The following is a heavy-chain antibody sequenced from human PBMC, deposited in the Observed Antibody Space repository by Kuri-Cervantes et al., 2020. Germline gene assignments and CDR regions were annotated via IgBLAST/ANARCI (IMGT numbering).Heavy chain of an antibody. D-gene: IGHD3-10*01. J-gene: IGHJ4*02. CDR2: ISSSGSTI. CDR1: GFTFSSYS. V-gene: IGHV3-48*04. CDR3: AREWRGGDY. Sequence: GGSLRLSCAASGFTFSSYSMNWVRQAPGKGLEWVSYISSSGSTIYYADSVKGLFTISRDNAKYSLYLQMNSLRAEDTAVYYCAREWRGGDYWGQGTLVTVSS.